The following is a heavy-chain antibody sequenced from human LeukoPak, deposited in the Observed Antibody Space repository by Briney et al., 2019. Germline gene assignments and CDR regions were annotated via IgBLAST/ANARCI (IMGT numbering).Heavy chain of an antibody. CDR2: ISGNSDNT. V-gene: IGHV3-23*01. D-gene: IGHD6-13*01. CDR3: GREREDSSSWYAFDI. Sequence: GGSLRLSCAASGFTFSNYAMSWVRQAPGKGLEWVSVISGNSDNTYYADSVKGRFTISRDNSKNTLYLQMNSLRAEDTAVYYCGREREDSSSWYAFDIWGQGTMVTVSS. J-gene: IGHJ3*02. CDR1: GFTFSNYA.